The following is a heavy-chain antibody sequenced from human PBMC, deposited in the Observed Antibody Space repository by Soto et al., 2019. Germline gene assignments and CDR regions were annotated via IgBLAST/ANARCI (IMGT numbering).Heavy chain of an antibody. CDR1: GYSISSGYY. CDR3: ARDAPTMVRGVMAAFDI. D-gene: IGHD3-10*01. Sequence: TSETLSLTCSVSGYSISSGYYWGWIRQPPGKGLEWIGTIYHSGSTYYSSSLKSRVTISLDTSKNQFSLKMRSLTAADTAVYFCARDAPTMVRGVMAAFDIWGQGTMVTVSS. J-gene: IGHJ3*02. CDR2: IYHSGST. V-gene: IGHV4-38-2*02.